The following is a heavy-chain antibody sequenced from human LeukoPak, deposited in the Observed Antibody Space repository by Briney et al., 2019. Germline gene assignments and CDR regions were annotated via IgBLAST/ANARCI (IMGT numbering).Heavy chain of an antibody. CDR1: GGSISSYY. Sequence: TSETPSLTCTVSGGSISSYYWSWIRQPAGKGLEWIGRIYTSGSTNYNPSLKSRVTMSVDTSKNQFSLKLSSVAAADTAVYYCARERPLLWFREWASYYYYMDVWGKGTTVTVSS. D-gene: IGHD3-10*01. CDR3: ARERPLLWFREWASYYYYMDV. V-gene: IGHV4-4*07. CDR2: IYTSGST. J-gene: IGHJ6*03.